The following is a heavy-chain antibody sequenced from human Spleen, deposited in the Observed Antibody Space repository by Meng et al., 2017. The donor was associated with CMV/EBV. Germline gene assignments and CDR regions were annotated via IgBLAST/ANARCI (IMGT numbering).Heavy chain of an antibody. V-gene: IGHV3-21*04. Sequence: GESLKISCAASGFTFSTYSMNWVRQAPGKGLEWVSSISSSVSYIYYADSLKGRFTISRDNAKNSLYLQMNSLRAEDTAVYYCAKSQQWLVPPFDYWGQGTLVTVSS. D-gene: IGHD6-19*01. CDR3: AKSQQWLVPPFDY. J-gene: IGHJ4*02. CDR1: GFTFSTYS. CDR2: ISSSVSYI.